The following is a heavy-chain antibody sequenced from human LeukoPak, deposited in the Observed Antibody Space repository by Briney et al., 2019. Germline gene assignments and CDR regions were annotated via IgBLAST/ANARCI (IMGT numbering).Heavy chain of an antibody. CDR3: ATQSSIYDILTGYSRRDY. V-gene: IGHV1-46*01. J-gene: IGHJ4*02. CDR2: INPSGGST. D-gene: IGHD3-9*01. Sequence: ASVKVSCKASGYTFTSYYMHWVRQAPGQGLEWMGIINPSGGSTSYAQKFQGRVTMTRDTSTSTVYMELSSLRSEDTAVYYCATQSSIYDILTGYSRRDYWGQGTLVTVSS. CDR1: GYTFTSYY.